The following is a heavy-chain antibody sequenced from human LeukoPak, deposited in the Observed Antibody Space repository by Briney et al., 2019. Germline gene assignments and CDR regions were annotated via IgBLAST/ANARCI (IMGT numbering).Heavy chain of an antibody. CDR2: IIRDGSAK. V-gene: IGHV3-7*01. J-gene: IGHJ4*02. CDR1: GFNFGSYW. Sequence: GGSLRLSCVGSGFNFGSYWMSWVHQAPGKGLEWVANIIRDGSAKYYLDSVKGRFTISRDNAKNSVWLQMDSLRVDDTAIYYCARSMWPEDYWGQGTLVRVSS. CDR3: ARSMWPEDY. D-gene: IGHD1-14*01.